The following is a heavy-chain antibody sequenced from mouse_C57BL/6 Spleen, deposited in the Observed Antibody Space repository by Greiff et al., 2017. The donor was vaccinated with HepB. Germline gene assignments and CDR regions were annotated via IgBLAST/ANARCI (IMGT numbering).Heavy chain of an antibody. V-gene: IGHV1-22*01. CDR2: INPNNGGT. CDR1: GYTFTDYN. CDR3: ARDGSRSYWYFDV. J-gene: IGHJ1*03. D-gene: IGHD1-1*01. Sequence: EVQLVESGPELVKPGASVKMSCKASGYTFTDYNMHWVKQSHGKSLEWIGYINPNNGGTSYNQKFKGKATLTVNKSSSTAYMELRSLTSEDSAVYYCARDGSRSYWYFDVWGTGTTVTVSS.